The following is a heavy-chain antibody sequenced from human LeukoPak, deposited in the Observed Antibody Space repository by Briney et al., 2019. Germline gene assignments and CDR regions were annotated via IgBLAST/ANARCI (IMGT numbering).Heavy chain of an antibody. V-gene: IGHV4-4*02. CDR2: IYHSGTT. J-gene: IGHJ4*02. D-gene: IGHD2-2*01. CDR1: GDSISSSNW. Sequence: SETLSLTCAVSGDSISSSNWWSWVRQPLGKGLEWIGEIYHSGTTNYNPSLKSRVTISIDTSKNQFSLKLRSVTAADTAVYYCANKVYCSTTSCYHAGYWGQGTLVTVSS. CDR3: ANKVYCSTTSCYHAGY.